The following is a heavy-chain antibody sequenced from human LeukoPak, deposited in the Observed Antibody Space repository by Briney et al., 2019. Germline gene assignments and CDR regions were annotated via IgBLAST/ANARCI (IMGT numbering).Heavy chain of an antibody. CDR2: ISGSGGST. V-gene: IGHV3-23*01. CDR1: GFTFSNYG. J-gene: IGHJ4*02. Sequence: PGGSLRLSCAASGFTFSNYGMSWVRQAPGKGLEWVSVISGSGGSTYYTDSVKGRFTISRDNSKNTLYLQMNSLRAEDTAVYYCANCGDVLRFLGWFPDFDYGAQGTLVTVSP. CDR3: ANCGDVLRFLGWFPDFDY. D-gene: IGHD3-3*01.